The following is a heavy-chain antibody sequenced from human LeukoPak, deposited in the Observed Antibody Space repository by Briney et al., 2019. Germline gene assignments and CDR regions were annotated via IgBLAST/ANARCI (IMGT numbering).Heavy chain of an antibody. CDR2: IIPIFGTA. Sequence: GASVKVSCKASGYTFTGYYMHWVRQAPGQGLEWMGGIIPIFGTANYAQKFQGRVTITADESTSTAYMELSSLRSEDTAVYYCARSLGAHPEDYWGQGTLVTVSS. CDR3: ARSLGAHPEDY. CDR1: GYTFTGYY. D-gene: IGHD1-14*01. V-gene: IGHV1-69*13. J-gene: IGHJ4*02.